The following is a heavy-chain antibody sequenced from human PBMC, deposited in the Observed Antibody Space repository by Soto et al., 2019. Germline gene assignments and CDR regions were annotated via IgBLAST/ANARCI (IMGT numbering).Heavy chain of an antibody. V-gene: IGHV4-34*01. J-gene: IGHJ5*02. D-gene: IGHD6-13*01. CDR2: INHTGHT. CDR1: GGSFNDYY. Sequence: PSETLSLTCAVYGGSFNDYYRSWIRQPPGKGLEWIGEINHTGHTNYNPSLKSRVTISVDTSKNQFSLKLSSVTAADTAVYYCARQPKSSPHVNGFDPWGQGTLVTVSS. CDR3: ARQPKSSPHVNGFDP.